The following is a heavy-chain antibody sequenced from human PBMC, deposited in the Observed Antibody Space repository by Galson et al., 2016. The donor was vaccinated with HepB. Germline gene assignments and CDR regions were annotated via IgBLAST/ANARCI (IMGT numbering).Heavy chain of an antibody. Sequence: TLSLTCTVSGGSISSNYWSWIRQPPGKGLEWIGYIYHSGSTNYNPSLKSRVTISVDTSKNQFSLKLSSVTAADTAVYYCARVGGYSSGWYLASGVGWFDPWGQGTLVTVAS. CDR1: GGSISSNY. CDR3: ARVGGYSSGWYLASGVGWFDP. CDR2: IYHSGST. J-gene: IGHJ5*02. D-gene: IGHD6-19*01. V-gene: IGHV4-59*01.